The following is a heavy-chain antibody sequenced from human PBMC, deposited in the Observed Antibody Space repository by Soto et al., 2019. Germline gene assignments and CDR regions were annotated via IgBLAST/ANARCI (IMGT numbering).Heavy chain of an antibody. D-gene: IGHD3-9*01. J-gene: IGHJ4*02. CDR1: GGSISNSDYF. Sequence: QVPLQESGPGLVKPLQTLSLTCTVSGGSISNSDYFWSWIRQSPGKGLECIGYSSSIGNTYYNPSMKRRASLSVAPSKTQVALRLTSVTVEDTAVCYCARGSDVLARRATVFDYWCQGTLVTVSS. CDR2: SSSIGNT. CDR3: ARGSDVLARRATVFDY. V-gene: IGHV4-30-4*01.